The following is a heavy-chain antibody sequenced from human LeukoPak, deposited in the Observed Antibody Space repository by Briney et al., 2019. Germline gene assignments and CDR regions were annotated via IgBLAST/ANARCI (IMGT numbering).Heavy chain of an antibody. J-gene: IGHJ3*02. CDR1: GGAISSYY. CDR2: IYYSGST. D-gene: IGHD3-9*01. CDR3: AGDGIRYFDWLTGGDAFDI. V-gene: IGHV4-59*12. Sequence: SETLSLTCTVSGGAISSYYWSWIRQPPGNGLERIGYIYYSGSTNYNPSLKSRVPISVDTSKNQFSLKLSSVTAADTAVFFRAGDGIRYFDWLTGGDAFDIWGQGTMVTVSS.